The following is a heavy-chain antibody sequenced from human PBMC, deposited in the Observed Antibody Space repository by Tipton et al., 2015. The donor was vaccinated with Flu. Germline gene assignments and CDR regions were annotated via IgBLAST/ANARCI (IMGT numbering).Heavy chain of an antibody. D-gene: IGHD3-9*01. J-gene: IGHJ6*02. CDR3: AMGRGSTIPRRKYYYYGMDV. CDR2: IYPGDSDT. V-gene: IGHV5-51*01. CDR1: GYSFTSYW. Sequence: QLVQSGAEVKKPGESLKISCKGSGYSFTSYWIGWVRQMPGKGLEWMGIIYPGDSDTRYGPSFQGQVTISADKSISTAYLQWSSLKASDTAMYYCAMGRGSTIPRRKYYYYGMDVWGQGTTVTVSS.